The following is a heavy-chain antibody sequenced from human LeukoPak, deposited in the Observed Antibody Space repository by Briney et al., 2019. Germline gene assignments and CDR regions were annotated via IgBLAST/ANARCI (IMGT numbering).Heavy chain of an antibody. CDR1: GGSISSSSYY. V-gene: IGHV4-39*07. J-gene: IGHJ4*02. D-gene: IGHD5-18*01. Sequence: SETLSLTCTISGGSISSSSYYWGWIRQAPGKGLEWIGSIYYSGSTYYNPSLKSRVTISVDTSKNQFSLKLSSVTAADTAVYYCARDKRSGAAMGYYWGQGTLVTVSS. CDR3: ARDKRSGAAMGYY. CDR2: IYYSGST.